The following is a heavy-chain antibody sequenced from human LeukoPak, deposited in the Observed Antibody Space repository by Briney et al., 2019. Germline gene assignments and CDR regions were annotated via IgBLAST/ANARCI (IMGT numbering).Heavy chain of an antibody. CDR3: ARVTFSSSWYYFDY. Sequence: GGSLRLSCEASGFTFSAYAMTWVRQGPGKGLEWVSVIYRGGSTYYADSVKGRFTISRDNSKNTLYLQMNSLRTEDTAVYYCARVTFSSSWYYFDYWGQGTLVTVSS. V-gene: IGHV3-66*01. D-gene: IGHD6-13*01. J-gene: IGHJ4*02. CDR1: GFTFSAYA. CDR2: IYRGGST.